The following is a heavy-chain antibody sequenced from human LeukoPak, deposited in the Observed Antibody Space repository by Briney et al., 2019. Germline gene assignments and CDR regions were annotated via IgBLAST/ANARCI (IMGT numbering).Heavy chain of an antibody. CDR1: GYTFTGYY. Sequence: ASVKVSCKASGYTFTGYYMHWVRQAPGQGLEWMGWINPNSGGTNYAQKFQGRVTMTRDTSISTAYMELSRLRSDDTAVYYCARGGITMVRGANTDYWGQGTLVTVSS. D-gene: IGHD3-10*01. CDR3: ARGGITMVRGANTDY. V-gene: IGHV1-2*02. CDR2: INPNSGGT. J-gene: IGHJ4*02.